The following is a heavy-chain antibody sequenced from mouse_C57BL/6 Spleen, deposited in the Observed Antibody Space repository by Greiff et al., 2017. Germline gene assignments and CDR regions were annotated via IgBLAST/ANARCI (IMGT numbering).Heavy chain of an antibody. CDR3: ARDYYGSSYYVDY. CDR2: IYPGDGDT. V-gene: IGHV1-82*01. D-gene: IGHD1-1*01. CDR1: GYAFSSSW. Sequence: QVQLQQSGPELVKPGASVKISCKASGYAFSSSWMNWVKQRPGKGLEWIGRIYPGDGDTNYNGKFKGKATLTADKSSSTAYMQLSSLTSEDSAVYFCARDYYGSSYYVDYWGQGTTLTVSS. J-gene: IGHJ2*01.